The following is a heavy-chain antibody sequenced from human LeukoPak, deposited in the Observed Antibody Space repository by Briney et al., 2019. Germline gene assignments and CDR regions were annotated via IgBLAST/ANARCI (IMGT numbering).Heavy chain of an antibody. J-gene: IGHJ4*02. CDR1: GFTLSSYA. Sequence: PGGSLRLSCAASGFTLSSYAMSWVRQAPGKGLEWVSAISGSGGSTYYADSVKGRFTISRDNSKNTLYLQMNSLRAEDTAVYYCAKEGYYGSGSYKNYFDYWGQGTLVTVSS. CDR3: AKEGYYGSGSYKNYFDY. CDR2: ISGSGGST. V-gene: IGHV3-23*01. D-gene: IGHD3-10*01.